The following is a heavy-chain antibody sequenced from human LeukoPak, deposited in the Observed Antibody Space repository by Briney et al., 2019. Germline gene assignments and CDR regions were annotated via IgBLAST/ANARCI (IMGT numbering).Heavy chain of an antibody. CDR2: IIPILGIA. J-gene: IGHJ4*02. CDR1: GGTFSSYA. V-gene: IGHV1-69*04. Sequence: SVKVSCKASGGTFSSYAISWVRQAPGQGLEWMGRIIPILGIANYAQKFQGRVTITADKSTSTAYMELSSLRSEDTAVYYCARDRNLYDSSGYYYDYWGQGTLVTVSS. D-gene: IGHD3-22*01. CDR3: ARDRNLYDSSGYYYDY.